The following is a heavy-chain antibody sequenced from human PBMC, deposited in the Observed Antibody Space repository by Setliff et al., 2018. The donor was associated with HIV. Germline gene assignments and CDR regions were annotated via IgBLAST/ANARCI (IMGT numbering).Heavy chain of an antibody. CDR3: ARKYTGGPLEGRVVGGSSSMMDFPNPLQSLP. V-gene: IGHV1-18*01. Sequence: GASVKVSCKASGYTFTSYGITWVRQAPGQGLEWMGWISTYNGNTHYAQKLQGRVTMTTATSTSTAYMELRSLRSDDTAMYYCARKYTGGPLEGRVVGGSSSMMDFPNPLQSLPWG. CDR1: GYTFTSYG. D-gene: IGHD6-19*01. J-gene: IGHJ5*02. CDR2: ISTYNGNT.